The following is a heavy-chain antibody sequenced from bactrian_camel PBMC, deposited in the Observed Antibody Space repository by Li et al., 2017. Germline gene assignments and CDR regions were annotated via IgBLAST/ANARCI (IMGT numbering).Heavy chain of an antibody. Sequence: HVQLVESGGGSVQAGGSLRLSCAFSGYTYSGHCMGWFRQAPGKEREGVAVIAGSGSPGYADSVKGRFTISKDNAKNTLYLEMNNLKPDDTAMYYCAAERGDSCSFYTDAVSDDWSYWGHGTQVTVSS. CDR1: GYTYSGHC. V-gene: IGHV3S26*01. D-gene: IGHD4*01. J-gene: IGHJ4*01. CDR3: AAERGDSCSFYTDAVSDDWSY. CDR2: VIAGSGSP.